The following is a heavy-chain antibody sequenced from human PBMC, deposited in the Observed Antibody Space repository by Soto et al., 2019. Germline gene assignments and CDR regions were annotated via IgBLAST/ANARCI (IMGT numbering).Heavy chain of an antibody. CDR2: IRKKTNSYTT. D-gene: IGHD4-17*01. CDR3: TTVTTVAYYFDF. J-gene: IGHJ4*02. CDR1: GLTFSDRY. V-gene: IGHV3-72*01. Sequence: GGSLRLSCAASGLTFSDRYMDWVRQAPGKGLEWVGRIRKKTNSYTTEYAASVKGRFIISRDDSTNSLYLQMSSLKTEDTAVYYCTTVTTVAYYFDFWCQGTLLTV.